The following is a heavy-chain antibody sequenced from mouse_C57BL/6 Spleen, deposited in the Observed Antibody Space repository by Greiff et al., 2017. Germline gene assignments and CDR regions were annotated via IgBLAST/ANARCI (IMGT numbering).Heavy chain of an antibody. Sequence: QVHVKQPGAELVMPGASVKLSCKASGYTFTSYWMHWVKQRPGQGLEWIGEIDPSDSYTNYNQKFKGKSTLTVDKSSSTAYMQLSSLTSEDSAVYYCARGGTVVATRFAYWGQGTLVTVSA. J-gene: IGHJ3*01. V-gene: IGHV1-69*01. CDR2: IDPSDSYT. CDR1: GYTFTSYW. CDR3: ARGGTVVATRFAY. D-gene: IGHD1-1*01.